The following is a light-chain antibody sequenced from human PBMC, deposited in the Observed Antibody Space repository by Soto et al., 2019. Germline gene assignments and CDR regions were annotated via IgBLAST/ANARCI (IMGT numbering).Light chain of an antibody. J-gene: IGLJ3*02. CDR1: SGHCSYI. CDR3: DTGDSNTRV. Sequence: QPVLTQSSSASASLVSSVKLPCTLSSGHCSYIIAWHQQQPGKAPRYLMNLEGSGSYNKGSGVPAGFSGSSYGADRYLSISNLQFEDEADDYCDTGDSNTRVLGGGTNVTVL. CDR2: LEGSGSY. V-gene: IGLV4-60*02.